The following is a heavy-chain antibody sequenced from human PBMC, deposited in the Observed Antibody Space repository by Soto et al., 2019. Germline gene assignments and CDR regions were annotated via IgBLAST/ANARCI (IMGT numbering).Heavy chain of an antibody. J-gene: IGHJ4*02. CDR1: GGSISSSSYY. Sequence: SETLSLTCTVSGGSISSSSYYWGWIRQPPGKGLEWIGSMYYSGTTYYNPSLRSRLTISVDTSKNQFSLKLSSVTAADTAVYYCARHAGTQAWFEFDSWGPGTLVTVSS. CDR2: MYYSGTT. CDR3: ARHAGTQAWFEFDS. D-gene: IGHD5-18*01. V-gene: IGHV4-39*01.